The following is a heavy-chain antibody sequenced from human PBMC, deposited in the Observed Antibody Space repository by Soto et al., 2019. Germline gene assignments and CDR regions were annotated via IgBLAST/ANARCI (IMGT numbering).Heavy chain of an antibody. CDR3: ARVPKWELRYYGMDV. J-gene: IGHJ6*02. CDR2: IIPIFGTA. Sequence: ASVKVSCKASGGTFSSYAISWVRQAPGQGLEWMGGIIPIFGTANYAQKFQGRVTITADESTSTAYMELSSLRSEDTAVYYCARVPKWELRYYGMDVWGQGTTVTVSS. CDR1: GGTFSSYA. D-gene: IGHD1-26*01. V-gene: IGHV1-69*13.